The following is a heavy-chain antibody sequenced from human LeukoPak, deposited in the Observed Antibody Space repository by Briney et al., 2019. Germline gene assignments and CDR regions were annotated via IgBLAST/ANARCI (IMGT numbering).Heavy chain of an antibody. J-gene: IGHJ4*02. CDR2: ISGSGGNT. CDR1: GFTFSSYV. CDR3: ANRPLSGSHYFDY. V-gene: IGHV3-23*01. D-gene: IGHD1-26*01. Sequence: PGGSLRLSCAASGFTFSSYVMSWVRQAPGKGLEWVSTISGSGGNTYYADSVKGRFTISRDNSKNTLYLQMNSLRAEDTAVYYCANRPLSGSHYFDYWGRGTLVTVSS.